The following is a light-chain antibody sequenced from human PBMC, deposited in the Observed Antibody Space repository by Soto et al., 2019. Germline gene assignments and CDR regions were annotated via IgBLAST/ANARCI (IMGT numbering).Light chain of an antibody. CDR1: QSIRDL. CDR3: QQYNGFWT. Sequence: DIQMTQSPSTLSASVGDRVTITCRASQSIRDLLAWYQQKPGKAPKLLIYEASNLKSGVPSSFSGSGSGTEYTLTISSLQPDDFASYYCQQYNGFWTFGQGTKVEIK. CDR2: EAS. V-gene: IGKV1-5*03. J-gene: IGKJ1*01.